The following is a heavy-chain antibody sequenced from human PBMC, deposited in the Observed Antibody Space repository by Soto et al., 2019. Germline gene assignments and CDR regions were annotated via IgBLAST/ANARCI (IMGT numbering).Heavy chain of an antibody. CDR3: APKGGGDRILDY. CDR1: GFSLSTRGVG. Sequence: QITLKESGPTLVKPTQTLTLTCTFSGFSLSTRGVGVGWVRQPPGKALEWLAIIYWDDDKRYSPSLKSRLTIHKDHPKNQGVLKMPNMDPVDTATNYCAPKGGGDRILDYWGQGTLVTVSS. D-gene: IGHD3-16*01. CDR2: IYWDDDK. J-gene: IGHJ4*02. V-gene: IGHV2-5*02.